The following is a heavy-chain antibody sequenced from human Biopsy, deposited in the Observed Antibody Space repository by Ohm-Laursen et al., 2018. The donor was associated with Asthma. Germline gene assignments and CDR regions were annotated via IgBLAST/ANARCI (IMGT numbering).Heavy chain of an antibody. Sequence: SQTLSLTSTVSGASITTSPSYWSWLRLLPGKGLEWIGCIYYSGETFFNPSLKNPLFMSLDSSKNQFSLKMTSVTVADTAVYFCARNLPGYSYGPFEDWGQGTLVTVSS. CDR2: IYYSGET. CDR1: GASITTSPSY. J-gene: IGHJ4*02. V-gene: IGHV4-31*01. CDR3: ARNLPGYSYGPFED. D-gene: IGHD5-18*01.